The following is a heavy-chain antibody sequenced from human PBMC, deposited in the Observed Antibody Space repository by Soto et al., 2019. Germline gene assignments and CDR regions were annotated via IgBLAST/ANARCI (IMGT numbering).Heavy chain of an antibody. CDR3: VLRGSYYYYGMDV. CDR2: ISAYNGNT. V-gene: IGHV1-18*01. J-gene: IGHJ6*02. Sequence: ASVKVSCKASGGTFTSYGISWVRQAPGQGLEWMGWISAYNGNTNYAQKLQGRVTMTTDTSTSTAYMELRSLRSDDTAVYYCVLRGSYYYYGMDVWGQGTTVTVSS. D-gene: IGHD3-10*01. CDR1: GGTFTSYG.